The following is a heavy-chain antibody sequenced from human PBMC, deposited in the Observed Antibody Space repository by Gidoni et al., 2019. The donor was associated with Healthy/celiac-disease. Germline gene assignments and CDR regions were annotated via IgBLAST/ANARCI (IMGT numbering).Heavy chain of an antibody. CDR1: GFTFSSYA. CDR2: ISYDGSNK. J-gene: IGHJ4*02. V-gene: IGHV3-30-3*01. Sequence: QVQLVESGGGVVQPGRSLRLSCSASGFTFSSYAMHWVRQAPGKGLEWVAVISYDGSNKYYADAVKGRFNISRDNSKNTLYLQMNSLRAEDTAVYYCARDSRVVVPAAYFDYWGQGTLVTVSS. D-gene: IGHD2-2*01. CDR3: ARDSRVVVPAAYFDY.